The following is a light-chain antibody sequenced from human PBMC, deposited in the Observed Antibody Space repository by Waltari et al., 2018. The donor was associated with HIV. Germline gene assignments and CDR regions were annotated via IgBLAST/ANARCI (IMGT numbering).Light chain of an antibody. Sequence: SSELTQDPAVSVALGQTVRITCQGDSLRKYSANWYQQKPGQAPVVVMDGKENRPPGLPARFSGSSSGNTASLTITGAQAEDEADDYCESRHNNDKHHVFGTGTKVTV. CDR3: ESRHNNDKHHV. CDR1: SLRKYS. J-gene: IGLJ1*01. CDR2: GKE. V-gene: IGLV3-19*01.